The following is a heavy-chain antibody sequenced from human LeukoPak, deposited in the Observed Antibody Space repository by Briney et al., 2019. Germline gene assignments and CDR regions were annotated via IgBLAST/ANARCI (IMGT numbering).Heavy chain of an antibody. V-gene: IGHV3-21*01. D-gene: IGHD6-13*01. J-gene: IGHJ4*02. CDR3: ARAGPPGYSSSWYPLGY. Sequence: GGSLRLSCAASGFTFSSYSMNWVRQAPGKGLEWVSSISSSSSYIYYADSVKGRFTISRDNAKNSLYLQMNSLRAEDTAVYYCARAGPPGYSSSWYPLGYWGPGTLVTVSS. CDR2: ISSSSSYI. CDR1: GFTFSSYS.